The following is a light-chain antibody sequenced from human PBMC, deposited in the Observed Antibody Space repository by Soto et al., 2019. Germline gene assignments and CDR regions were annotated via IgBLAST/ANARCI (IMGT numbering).Light chain of an antibody. Sequence: EIVLTQSPGTLSLSPGEGATLSCRASQSVSSSYLAWYQQKPGQAPRLLIYGPSRRATGIPDRFSGSGSGTDFTLTISRLEPEDFAVYYCQQYGSLMWTFGQGTKVVIK. J-gene: IGKJ1*01. CDR3: QQYGSLMWT. CDR1: QSVSSSY. CDR2: GPS. V-gene: IGKV3-20*01.